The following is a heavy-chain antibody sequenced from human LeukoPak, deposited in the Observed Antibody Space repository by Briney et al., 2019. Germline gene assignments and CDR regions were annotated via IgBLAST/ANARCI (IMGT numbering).Heavy chain of an antibody. CDR3: ASTHLGYCSSSSCQNDY. J-gene: IGHJ4*02. CDR2: IYSGGST. V-gene: IGHV3-53*01. D-gene: IGHD2-2*01. Sequence: GGSLRLSCAASGFTVSSNYMSWVRQAPGKGLEWVSVIYSGGSTYYADSVKGRFTISRDNSKNTLYLQMNSLRAEDTAVYYYASTHLGYCSSSSCQNDYWGQGTLVTVSS. CDR1: GFTVSSNY.